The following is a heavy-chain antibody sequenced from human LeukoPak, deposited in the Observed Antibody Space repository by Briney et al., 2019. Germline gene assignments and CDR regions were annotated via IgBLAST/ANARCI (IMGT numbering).Heavy chain of an antibody. CDR1: GDTFSDYA. V-gene: IGHV1-69*04. CDR3: ARVPQGGSNPNWFDP. J-gene: IGHJ5*02. D-gene: IGHD2-15*01. Sequence: SVKVSCKASGDTFSDYAISWVRQAPGPGLEWMGRIIPILRLANYAQKIQGRVTITADKSTSTVYMELSSLRSEDTAVYYCARVPQGGSNPNWFDPWGQGTLVTVSS. CDR2: IIPILRLA.